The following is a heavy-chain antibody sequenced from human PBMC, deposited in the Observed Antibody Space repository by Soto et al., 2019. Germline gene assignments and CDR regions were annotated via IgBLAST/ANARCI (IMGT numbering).Heavy chain of an antibody. CDR1: GFTFTRYS. CDR2: ISSTTNYI. CDR3: ARESEDLTSNFDY. Sequence: GASLRLSCAASGFTFTRYSMNWVLQAPGKGLEWVSSISSTTNYIYYGDSMKGRFTISRDNAKNSLYLEMNSLRAEDTAVYYCARESEDLTSNFDYWGQGTLVTVSS. J-gene: IGHJ4*02. V-gene: IGHV3-21*06.